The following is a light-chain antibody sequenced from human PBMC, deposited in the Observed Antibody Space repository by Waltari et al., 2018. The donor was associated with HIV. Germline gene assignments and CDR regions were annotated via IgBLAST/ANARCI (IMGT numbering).Light chain of an antibody. CDR1: ESVDRSY. CDR2: GAS. J-gene: IGKJ2*01. Sequence: ESVLTQSPGTLSLSPGERATLSCRASESVDRSYLAWYRQRHGQAPRLLIYGASTRAAGSPDRFTGSGSWTDYTLTISRLEAEDFAIYYCQHFNTVGQGTQVEIK. CDR3: QHFNT. V-gene: IGKV3-20*01.